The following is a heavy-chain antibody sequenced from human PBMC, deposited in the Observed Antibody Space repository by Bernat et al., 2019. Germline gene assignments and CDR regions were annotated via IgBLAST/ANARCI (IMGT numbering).Heavy chain of an antibody. CDR2: INPSGGST. J-gene: IGHJ4*02. CDR3: ARDDPRLVKGSYFDY. CDR1: GYTFTSYY. V-gene: IGHV1-46*01. D-gene: IGHD3-22*01. Sequence: QVQLVQSGAEVKKPGASVKVSCKASGYTFTSYYMHWVRQAPGQGLEWMGIINPSGGSTSYAQKFQGRVTMTRDTSTSTVYMELSSLRSEDTAVYYCARDDPRLVKGSYFDYWGQGTLVTVSS.